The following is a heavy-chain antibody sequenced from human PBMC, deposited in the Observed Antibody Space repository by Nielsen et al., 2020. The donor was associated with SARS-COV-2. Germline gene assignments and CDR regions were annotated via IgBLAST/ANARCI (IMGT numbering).Heavy chain of an antibody. J-gene: IGHJ6*03. CDR3: ARERWEPRLIYYYYYYMDV. D-gene: IGHD1-26*01. V-gene: IGHV3-33*01. CDR2: IWYDGSNK. CDR1: GFTFSSYG. Sequence: GESLKISCAASGFTFSSYGMHWVRQAPGKGLEWVAVIWYDGSNKYYADSVKGRFTISRDNSKNTLYLQMNSLRAEDTAVYYCARERWEPRLIYYYYYYMDVWGKGTTVTVSS.